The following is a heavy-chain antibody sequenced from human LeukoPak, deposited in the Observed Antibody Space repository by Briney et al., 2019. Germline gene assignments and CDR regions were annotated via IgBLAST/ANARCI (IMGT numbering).Heavy chain of an antibody. Sequence: ASVKVSCKASGYTFTSYDINWVRQATGQGLEWMGWMNPNSGNTGYAQKFQGRVTMTRNTSISTAYMELSSLKASDTAMYYCARGPAAKKDDYCGMDVWGQGTTGTGS. CDR3: ARGPAAKKDDYCGMDV. D-gene: IGHD2-2*01. CDR1: GYTFTSYD. V-gene: IGHV1-8*01. CDR2: MNPNSGNT. J-gene: IGHJ6*02.